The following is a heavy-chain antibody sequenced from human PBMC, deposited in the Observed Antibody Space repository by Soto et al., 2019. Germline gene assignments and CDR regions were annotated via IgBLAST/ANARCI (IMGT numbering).Heavy chain of an antibody. CDR2: IDPSDSQT. CDR1: GYSFAGYW. D-gene: IGHD3-22*01. V-gene: IGHV5-10-1*01. Sequence: GESLKISCKGSGYSFAGYWITWVRQKPGKGLEWMGRIDPSDSQTYYSPSFRGHVTISTTKSITTVFLQWSSLRASDTAMYYCARQIYDSDTGPNFQYYFDSWGQGTPVTVSS. J-gene: IGHJ4*02. CDR3: ARQIYDSDTGPNFQYYFDS.